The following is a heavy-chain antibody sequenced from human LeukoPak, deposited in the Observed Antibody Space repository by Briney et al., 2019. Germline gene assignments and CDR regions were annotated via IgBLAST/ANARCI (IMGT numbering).Heavy chain of an antibody. D-gene: IGHD2-15*01. CDR3: AKNGDRGAYCTGGTCYPYFYYYMDV. CDR2: ISSTGGTT. CDR1: GFTVSSNY. V-gene: IGHV3-23*01. J-gene: IGHJ6*03. Sequence: GGSPRLSCAASGFTVSSNYMSWVRQAPGKGLEWVSSISSTGGTTYYADSVKGRFTISRDNSKNTLYLQMNSLRAEDTAIYYCAKNGDRGAYCTGGTCYPYFYYYMDVWGKGTTVTI.